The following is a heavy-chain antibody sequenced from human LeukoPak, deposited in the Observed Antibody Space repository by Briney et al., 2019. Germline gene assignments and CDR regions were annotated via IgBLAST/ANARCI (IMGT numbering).Heavy chain of an antibody. J-gene: IGHJ4*02. CDR2: IYYSGST. V-gene: IGHV4-59*01. D-gene: IGHD3-3*01. CDR3: ARALGFWSGYPFDY. Sequence: SETLSLTCTVSGGSISSYYWSWIRQPPGKGLEWIGHIYYSGSTNYNPSLKSRVTISVDTSKNQFSLKLSSVTAADTAVYYCARALGFWSGYPFDYWGQGTLVTVSS. CDR1: GGSISSYY.